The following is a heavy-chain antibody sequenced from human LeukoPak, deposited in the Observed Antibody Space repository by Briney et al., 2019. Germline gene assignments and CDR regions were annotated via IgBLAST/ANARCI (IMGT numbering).Heavy chain of an antibody. CDR3: ARGSLHYYYDSSGYFDY. V-gene: IGHV4-34*01. D-gene: IGHD3-22*01. J-gene: IGHJ4*02. CDR2: INHSGST. CDR1: GGSFSGYY. Sequence: SETLSLTCAVYGGSFSGYYWSWIRQPPGKGLEWIGEINHSGSTNYNPSLKGRVSISVDTSKNQFSLKLSSVTAADTAVYYCARGSLHYYYDSSGYFDYWGQGTLVTVSS.